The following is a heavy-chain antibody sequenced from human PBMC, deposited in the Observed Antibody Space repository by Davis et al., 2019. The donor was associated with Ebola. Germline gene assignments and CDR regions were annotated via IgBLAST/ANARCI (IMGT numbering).Heavy chain of an antibody. J-gene: IGHJ4*02. CDR2: INERGDYS. CDR1: GFTFSSFV. CDR3: AIARNYFGSQPLDN. V-gene: IGHV3-23*01. D-gene: IGHD3-10*01. Sequence: PGGSLRLSCAASGFTFSSFVMGWVRQAPGEGLEWVSGINERGDYSDYADSVKGRFTISRDNSRNTLSLQMKSLRAEDTAVYFCAIARNYFGSQPLDNWGQGTLVTVSS.